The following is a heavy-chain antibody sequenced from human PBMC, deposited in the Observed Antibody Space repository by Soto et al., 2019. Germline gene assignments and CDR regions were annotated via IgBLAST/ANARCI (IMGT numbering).Heavy chain of an antibody. D-gene: IGHD3-22*01. V-gene: IGHV3-23*01. Sequence: GGSLRLSCAASGFTFSSYAMSWVRQAPGKGLEWVSAISGSGGSTYYADSVKGRFTISRDNSKNTRYLQMNSLRAEDTAVYYCAKDVGQYYYDSSGYSSLSYFDYWGQGTLVTVSS. J-gene: IGHJ4*02. CDR1: GFTFSSYA. CDR3: AKDVGQYYYDSSGYSSLSYFDY. CDR2: ISGSGGST.